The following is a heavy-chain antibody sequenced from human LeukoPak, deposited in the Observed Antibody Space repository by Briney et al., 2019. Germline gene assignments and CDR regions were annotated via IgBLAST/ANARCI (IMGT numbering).Heavy chain of an antibody. CDR3: ARSPSCSSTSCFTNY. CDR2: ISSSSSHI. CDR1: GFIFSNYG. J-gene: IGHJ4*02. D-gene: IGHD2-2*02. V-gene: IGHV3-21*01. Sequence: GGSLRLSCAASGFIFSNYGMNWVRQAPGKGLEWVSSISSSSSHIYYADSAKGRFTISRDNAKNSLYLQMNSLRAEDTAVYYCARSPSCSSTSCFTNYWGQGTLVTVSS.